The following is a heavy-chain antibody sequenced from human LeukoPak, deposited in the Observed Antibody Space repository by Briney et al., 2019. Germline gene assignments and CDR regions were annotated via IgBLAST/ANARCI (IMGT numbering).Heavy chain of an antibody. CDR2: VSYDGGAK. J-gene: IGHJ4*02. D-gene: IGHD6-19*01. V-gene: IGHV3-30*03. CDR1: GFTFNTYA. CDR3: ARSLGSGWIHLVEY. Sequence: GGSLRLSCAVSGFTFNTYALHWVRQAPGKGLEWVAVVSYDGGAKYYADSVKGRFTISRDNSENTVDLQMYSLRAEDSAVYYCARSLGSGWIHLVEYWGQGTLVTVS.